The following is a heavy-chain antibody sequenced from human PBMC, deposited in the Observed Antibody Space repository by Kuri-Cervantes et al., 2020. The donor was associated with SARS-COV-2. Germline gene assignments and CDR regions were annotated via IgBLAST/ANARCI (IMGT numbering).Heavy chain of an antibody. D-gene: IGHD3-3*01. Sequence: CAVYGGFFSGYYWGWIREPPGKALECIGSIYYSGTTYYNPSLKSRVTISIDTSKNQFSLELSSVTVADTAVYYCARRFLVWFHPPRGWFDPWGQGTLVTVSS. J-gene: IGHJ5*02. V-gene: IGHV4-34*09. CDR3: ARRFLVWFHPPRGWFDP. CDR1: GGFFSGYY. CDR2: IYYSGTT.